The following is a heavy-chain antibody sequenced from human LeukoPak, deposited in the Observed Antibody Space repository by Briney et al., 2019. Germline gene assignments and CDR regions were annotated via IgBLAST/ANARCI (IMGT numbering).Heavy chain of an antibody. J-gene: IGHJ3*02. Sequence: GASVKVSRKASGGTFSSYAISWVRQAPGQGLEWMGGIIPIFGTANYAQKFQGRVTITADESTSTAYVELSSLRSEDTAVYYCARRYDILTGYSPDAFDIWGQGTMVTVSS. D-gene: IGHD3-9*01. CDR1: GGTFSSYA. V-gene: IGHV1-69*13. CDR2: IIPIFGTA. CDR3: ARRYDILTGYSPDAFDI.